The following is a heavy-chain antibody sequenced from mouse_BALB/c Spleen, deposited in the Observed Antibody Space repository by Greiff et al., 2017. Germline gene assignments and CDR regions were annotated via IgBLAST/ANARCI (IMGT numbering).Heavy chain of an antibody. V-gene: IGHV5-17*02. Sequence: EVKLMESGGGLVQPGGSRKLSCAASGFTFSSFGMHWVRQAPEKGLEWVAYISSGSSTIYYADTVKGRFTISRDDPKNTLFLQMTSLRSEDTAMYYCARSPTRITSWYFDVWGAGTTVTVSS. CDR2: ISSGSSTI. CDR1: GFTFSSFG. CDR3: ARSPTRITSWYFDV. J-gene: IGHJ1*01. D-gene: IGHD2-4*01.